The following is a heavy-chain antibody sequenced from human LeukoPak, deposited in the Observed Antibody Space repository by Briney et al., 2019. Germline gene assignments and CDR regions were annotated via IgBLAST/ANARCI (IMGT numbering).Heavy chain of an antibody. D-gene: IGHD3-10*01. CDR3: ARDPKGSSDV. CDR2: IYYSGST. CDR1: GGSISSHY. V-gene: IGHV4-59*11. J-gene: IGHJ6*04. Sequence: SETLSLTCTVSGGSISSHYWSWIRQPPGKGLEWIGYIYYSGSTNYNPPLKSRVTISVDTSKNQFSLKLSSVTAADTAVYYCARDPKGSSDVWGKGTTVTVSS.